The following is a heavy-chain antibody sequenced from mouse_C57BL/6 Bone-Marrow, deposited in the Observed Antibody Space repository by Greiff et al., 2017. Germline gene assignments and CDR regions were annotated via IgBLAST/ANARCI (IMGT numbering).Heavy chain of an antibody. J-gene: IGHJ3*01. CDR3: ASLLPQGAY. CDR1: GFSLTSYG. D-gene: IGHD2-1*01. V-gene: IGHV2-6*01. Sequence: VKVVESGPGLVAPSQSLSITCTVSGFSLTSYGVDWVRQSPGKGLEWLGVIWGVGSTNYNSTLKSRLSISKDNSKSQVFLKMNSLQTDDTAMYYCASLLPQGAYWGQGTLVTVSA. CDR2: IWGVGST.